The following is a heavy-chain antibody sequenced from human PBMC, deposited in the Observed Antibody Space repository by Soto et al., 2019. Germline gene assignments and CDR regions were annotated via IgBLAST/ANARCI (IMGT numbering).Heavy chain of an antibody. J-gene: IGHJ4*02. CDR3: ATRLPSDF. D-gene: IGHD6-25*01. CDR1: VYTFTCFH. CDR2: IDPNTGDT. Sequence: XSVKVSCKASVYTFTCFHIFWVRQAPGRGLEWVGWIDPNTGDTSYAQNLQGRVTLTRDTSISTAYLELSSLRPDDTAVYYCATRLPSDFWGQGTPVTVSS. V-gene: IGHV1-2*02.